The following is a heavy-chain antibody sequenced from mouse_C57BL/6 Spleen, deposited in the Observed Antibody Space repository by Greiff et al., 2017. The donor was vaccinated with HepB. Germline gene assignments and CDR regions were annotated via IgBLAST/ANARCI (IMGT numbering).Heavy chain of an antibody. D-gene: IGHD3-3*01. V-gene: IGHV1-80*01. CDR1: GYAFSSYW. J-gene: IGHJ4*01. CDR2: IYPGDGDT. CDR3: ARWGWDYAMDY. Sequence: QVQLQQSGAELVKPGASVKISCKASGYAFSSYWMNWVKQRPGKGLEWIGQIYPGDGDTNYNGKFKGKATLTADKSSSTAYMQLSSLTSEDSAVYSCARWGWDYAMDYWGQGTSVTVSS.